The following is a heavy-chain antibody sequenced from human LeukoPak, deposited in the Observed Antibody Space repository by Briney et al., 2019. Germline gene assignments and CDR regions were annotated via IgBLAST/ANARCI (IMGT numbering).Heavy chain of an antibody. V-gene: IGHV3-23*01. Sequence: PGGSMRLSCAASGCTFSSYAISWVRQAPGEGLEWVSAISGSGGSTYYADSVKGRFTISRDNSKNTLYLQMNSLRAEDTAVYYCAKELARYYDSSGYLVDYWGQGTLVTVSS. CDR3: AKELARYYDSSGYLVDY. D-gene: IGHD3-22*01. CDR2: ISGSGGST. CDR1: GCTFSSYA. J-gene: IGHJ4*02.